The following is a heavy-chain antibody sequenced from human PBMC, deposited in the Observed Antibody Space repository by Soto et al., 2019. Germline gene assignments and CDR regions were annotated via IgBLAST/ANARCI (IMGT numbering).Heavy chain of an antibody. J-gene: IGHJ4*02. CDR1: GGTFSSHS. V-gene: IGHV1-69*01. CDR2: IITLFGTA. D-gene: IGHD4-17*01. Sequence: VQLMQSGAEVKQPGSSVKVSCKASGGTFSSHSINWLRQAPGQGLEWMGGIITLFGTANYAQNFQVRATITADQATSTAYVELNSLRSDDTAVYYCAREVGDGAFSAALLDWGQGTHITDSS. CDR3: AREVGDGAFSAALLD.